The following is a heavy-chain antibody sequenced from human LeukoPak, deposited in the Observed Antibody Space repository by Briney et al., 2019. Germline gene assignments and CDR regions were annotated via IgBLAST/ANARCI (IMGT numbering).Heavy chain of an antibody. CDR3: TRVEVAAAAGTS. CDR2: ISSDGSST. V-gene: IGHV3-74*01. D-gene: IGHD6-13*01. J-gene: IGHJ5*02. CDR1: GFTFSSHW. Sequence: GGSLRLSCAASGFTFSSHWMHWVRQAPGKGLLWVSRISSDGSSTRYADSVKGRFTISRDNAKNTLYLQMNSLRAEDTAVYYCTRVEVAAAAGTSWGQGSLVTVSS.